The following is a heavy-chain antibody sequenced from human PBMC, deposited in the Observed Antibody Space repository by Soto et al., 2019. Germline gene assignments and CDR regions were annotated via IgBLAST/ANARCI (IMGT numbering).Heavy chain of an antibody. D-gene: IGHD3-3*01. CDR2: ISSGSGDI. J-gene: IGHJ3*01. CDR3: AKRAPFGVFEGRAFDV. Sequence: SMRLSCEASGFTFRIYGMTCFHQAPGKGLEWVAYISSGSGDIFYADSVTGRFTISRDNTRNSVFLHMDRLRDADSALYYCAKRAPFGVFEGRAFDVWGQGTMVTVSS. V-gene: IGHV3-21*05. CDR1: GFTFRIYG.